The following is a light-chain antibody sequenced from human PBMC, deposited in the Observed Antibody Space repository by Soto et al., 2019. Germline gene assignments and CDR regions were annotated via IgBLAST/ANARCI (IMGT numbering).Light chain of an antibody. J-gene: IGLJ3*02. Sequence: QSVLTQPPSASGTPGQRVTISCSGSSSNIGSNTVSWFQHLPGTAPKLLIYSNDQRPSGVPDRFSGSKSGTSASLAISGLQSADEADYYCCSYAGYIWVFGGGTKVTVL. V-gene: IGLV1-44*01. CDR3: CSYAGYIWV. CDR1: SSNIGSNT. CDR2: SND.